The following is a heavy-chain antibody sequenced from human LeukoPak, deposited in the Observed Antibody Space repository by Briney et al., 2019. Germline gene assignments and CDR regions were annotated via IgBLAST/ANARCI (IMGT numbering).Heavy chain of an antibody. Sequence: SVKVSCKASGGTFSSYAISWVRQAPGQGLEWMGGIIPIFGTANYAQKFQGRVTITADESTSTAYMELSSLRSEDTAVYYCASTLYYYDSSGYYYGYFQHWGRGTLVTVSS. V-gene: IGHV1-69*13. D-gene: IGHD3-22*01. J-gene: IGHJ1*01. CDR2: IIPIFGTA. CDR1: GGTFSSYA. CDR3: ASTLYYYDSSGYYYGYFQH.